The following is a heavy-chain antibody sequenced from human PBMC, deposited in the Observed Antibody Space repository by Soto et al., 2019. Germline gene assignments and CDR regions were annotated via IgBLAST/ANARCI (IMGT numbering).Heavy chain of an antibody. V-gene: IGHV3-7*03. CDR2: IRKDGSEK. D-gene: IGHD6-19*01. J-gene: IGHJ4*02. Sequence: EVQLVESGGGLVQPGGSLRLSCAASGFSINSYWMNWVRQAPGKGLEWVAIIRKDGSEKYYVDSVKGRFTISRDNAKNSLYLQMNSPRDDDTAVYYCAGGSGWLSDYWGRGTLVTVSS. CDR3: AGGSGWLSDY. CDR1: GFSINSYW.